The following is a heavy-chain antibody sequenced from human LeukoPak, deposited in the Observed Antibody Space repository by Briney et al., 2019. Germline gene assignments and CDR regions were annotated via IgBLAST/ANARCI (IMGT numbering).Heavy chain of an antibody. J-gene: IGHJ4*02. CDR3: VKSGPDFGDLPSEYYFDF. V-gene: IGHV3-33*06. D-gene: IGHD4-17*01. CDR1: GFSFSSYA. Sequence: GGSLRLSCAASGFSFSSYAMHWVRQAPGKGLEWVAVIWYDGSNQYYTDSVRGRFTISRDNSKNTLHLQMNSLRAEDTAAYYCVKSGPDFGDLPSEYYFDFWGQGTLVTVSS. CDR2: IWYDGSNQ.